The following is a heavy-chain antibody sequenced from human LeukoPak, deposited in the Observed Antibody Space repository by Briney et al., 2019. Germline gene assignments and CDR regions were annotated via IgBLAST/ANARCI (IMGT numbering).Heavy chain of an antibody. CDR3: ARDGSSSWSYWFDP. CDR2: ISAYNGNT. J-gene: IGHJ5*02. CDR1: GYTFTSYG. V-gene: IGHV1-18*01. D-gene: IGHD6-13*01. Sequence: ASVKVSCKASGYTFTSYGISWVLQAPGQGLEWMGWISAYNGNTNYAQKLQGRVTMTTDTSTSTAYMELRSLRSDDTAVYYCARDGSSSWSYWFDPWGQGTLVTVSS.